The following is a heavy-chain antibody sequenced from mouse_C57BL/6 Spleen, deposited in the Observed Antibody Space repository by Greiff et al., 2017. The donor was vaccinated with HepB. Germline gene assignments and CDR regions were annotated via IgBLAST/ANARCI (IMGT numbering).Heavy chain of an antibody. Sequence: VKLMESEGGLVQPGSSMKLSCTASGFTFSDYYMAWVRQVPEKGLEWVANINYDGSSTYYLDSLKSRFIISRDNAKNILYLQMSSLKSEDTATYYCARDSDGYPLAYWGQGTLVTVSA. CDR3: ARDSDGYPLAY. D-gene: IGHD2-3*01. CDR1: GFTFSDYY. CDR2: INYDGSST. V-gene: IGHV5-16*01. J-gene: IGHJ3*01.